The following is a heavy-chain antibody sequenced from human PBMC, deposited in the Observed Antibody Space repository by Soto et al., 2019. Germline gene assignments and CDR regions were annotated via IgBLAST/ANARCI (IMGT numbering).Heavy chain of an antibody. CDR3: ARGDFYGSGSSLDY. Sequence: QVQLVESGGGVVQPGRSLRLSCAASGFTFSSYAMHWVRQAPGKGLEWVTLIWYDGGNEYYADSVKRRCTISRDNSKNMLYLQMSSLRAEDTAVYYCARGDFYGSGSSLDYWGQGTLVTVSS. J-gene: IGHJ4*02. V-gene: IGHV3-33*01. CDR2: IWYDGGNE. D-gene: IGHD3-10*01. CDR1: GFTFSSYA.